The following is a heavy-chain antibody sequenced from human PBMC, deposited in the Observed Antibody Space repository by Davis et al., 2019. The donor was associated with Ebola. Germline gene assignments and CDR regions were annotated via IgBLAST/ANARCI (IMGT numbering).Heavy chain of an antibody. V-gene: IGHV1-18*01. Sequence: AALVKVSCKASGYTFTSYGISWVRQAPGQGLEWMGWISAYNGNTNYAQKLQGRVTMTTDTSTSTAYMELRSLRSDDTAVYYCARDSISNWLLFEGENYFDYWGQGTLVTVSS. CDR3: ARDSISNWLLFEGENYFDY. CDR1: GYTFTSYG. CDR2: ISAYNGNT. J-gene: IGHJ4*02. D-gene: IGHD3-9*01.